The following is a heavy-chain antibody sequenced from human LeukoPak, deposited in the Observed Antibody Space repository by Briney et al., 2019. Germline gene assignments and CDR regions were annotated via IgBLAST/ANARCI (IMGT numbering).Heavy chain of an antibody. CDR1: GFTFSDYY. J-gene: IGHJ4*02. CDR3: ARVGSGSQWDY. V-gene: IGHV3-11*01. D-gene: IGHD1-26*01. CDR2: ISSGTTI. Sequence: GGSLRLSCAASGFTFSDYYMSWIRQAPGKGLEWVSYISSGTTIYYADSMKGRFTISRDNAKNSLYLQMNSLRAEDTAVYYCARVGSGSQWDYWGQGTLVTVSS.